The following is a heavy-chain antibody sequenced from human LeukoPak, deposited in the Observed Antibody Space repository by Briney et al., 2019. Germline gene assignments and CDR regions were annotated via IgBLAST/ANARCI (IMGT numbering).Heavy chain of an antibody. CDR1: GFTFSSYG. D-gene: IGHD3-10*01. J-gene: IGHJ4*02. V-gene: IGHV3-30*18. CDR3: AKVSGSYQYYFDY. CDR2: ISYDGSNK. Sequence: PGGSLRLSCAASGFTFSSYGMHWVRQAPGKGLEWVAVISYDGSNKYYADSVKGRFTISRDNSKNTPYLQMNSLRAEDTAVYYCAKVSGSYQYYFDYWGQGTLVTVSS.